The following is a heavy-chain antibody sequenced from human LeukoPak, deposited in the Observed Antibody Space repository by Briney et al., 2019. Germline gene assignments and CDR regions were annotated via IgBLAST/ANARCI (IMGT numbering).Heavy chain of an antibody. CDR1: GGSISRYY. CDR3: ARHLGLMTNLQY. Sequence: SETLSLTCTVSGGSISRYYWSWIRLPPGKGQEYIGCIDHNGRTNYSPSLQSRVTMSVDTSKNQFSLNLTSVTAADTAVYYCARHLGLMTNLQYWGPGTLITVSS. D-gene: IGHD3-16*01. J-gene: IGHJ1*01. V-gene: IGHV4-59*08. CDR2: IDHNGRT.